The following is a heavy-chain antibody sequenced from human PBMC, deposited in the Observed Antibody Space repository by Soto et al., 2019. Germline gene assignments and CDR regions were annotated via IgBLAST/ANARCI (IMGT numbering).Heavy chain of an antibody. D-gene: IGHD3-22*01. CDR2: IRSKAYGGTT. Sequence: GGSLRLSCADSGFTFGDYAMSWVRQAPGKGLEWVGFIRSKAYGGTTESAASVKGRFNISRDDSKRIAYLQMNSXKTEDTAVYYCTRRVFYYDTSGHSSPDAWAQGTLLTVYS. V-gene: IGHV3-49*04. CDR3: TRRVFYYDTSGHSSPDA. J-gene: IGHJ5*02. CDR1: GFTFGDYA.